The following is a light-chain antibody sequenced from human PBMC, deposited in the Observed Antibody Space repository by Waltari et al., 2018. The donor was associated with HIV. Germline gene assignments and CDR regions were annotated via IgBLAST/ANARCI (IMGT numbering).Light chain of an antibody. J-gene: IGLJ1*01. CDR2: EGK. Sequence: QSALTQPPSVSASPGQSVTISCTGTSRHVGTYNRVSWYLPPPGTAPRIIIYEGKNRPSGVPDRFAGSKSGNKASLTISGLQVEDGAEYYCRSYRTNNTIVFGTGTKVTVL. V-gene: IGLV2-18*02. CDR1: SRHVGTYNR. CDR3: RSYRTNNTIV.